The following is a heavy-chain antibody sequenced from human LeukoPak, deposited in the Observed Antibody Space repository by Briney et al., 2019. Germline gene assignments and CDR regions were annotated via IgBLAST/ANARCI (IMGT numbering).Heavy chain of an antibody. D-gene: IGHD6-13*01. J-gene: IGHJ1*01. V-gene: IGHV3-23*01. Sequence: GGSLRLSCAASGFTFRSYAMSWVRQAPGKGLEWISGITSGGRTYYADSVKGRFTISRDNSKNTLYLQMNSLRAEDTAVYYCAKDYSSSWPEYLQHWGQGTLVTVSS. CDR1: GFTFRSYA. CDR3: AKDYSSSWPEYLQH. CDR2: ITSGGRT.